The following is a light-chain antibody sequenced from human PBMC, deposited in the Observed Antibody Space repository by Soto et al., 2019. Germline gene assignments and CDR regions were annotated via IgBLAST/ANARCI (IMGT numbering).Light chain of an antibody. J-gene: IGKJ4*01. CDR1: QTINTS. V-gene: IGKV1-39*01. Sequence: DIQMTQSPSSLSASVEDRVIITCRASQTINTSLNWYQQKPGKAPKLLIYGASHLQFGVPSRFSGSGSGTDFTLTISSLQPEDFATYFCQQTNSLPLTFGGGTKVDIK. CDR2: GAS. CDR3: QQTNSLPLT.